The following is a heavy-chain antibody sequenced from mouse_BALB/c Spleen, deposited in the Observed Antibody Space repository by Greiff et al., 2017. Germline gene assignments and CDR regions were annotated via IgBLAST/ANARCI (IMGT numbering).Heavy chain of an antibody. J-gene: IGHJ3*01. CDR3: ANYDGYYGFAY. CDR2: IWAGGST. CDR1: GFSLTSYG. D-gene: IGHD2-3*01. Sequence: QVHVKQSGPGLVAPSQSLSITCTVSGFSLTSYGVHWVRQPPGKGLEWLGVIWAGGSTNYNSALMSRLSISKDNSKSQVFLKMNSLQTDDTAMYYCANYDGYYGFAYWGQGTLVTVSA. V-gene: IGHV2-9*02.